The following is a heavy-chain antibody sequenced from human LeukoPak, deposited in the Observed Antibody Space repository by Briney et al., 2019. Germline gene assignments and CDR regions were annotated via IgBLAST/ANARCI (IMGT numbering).Heavy chain of an antibody. J-gene: IGHJ4*02. V-gene: IGHV4-34*01. CDR1: GGSFSGYY. Sequence: SETLSLTCAVYGGSFSGYYWSWIRQPPGKGLEWIGEINHSGSTSYNPSLKSRVTISVDTSKNQFSLKLSSVTAADTAVYYCARGPPGIVSYWGQGTLVTVSS. CDR3: ARGPPGIVSY. D-gene: IGHD3-22*01. CDR2: INHSGST.